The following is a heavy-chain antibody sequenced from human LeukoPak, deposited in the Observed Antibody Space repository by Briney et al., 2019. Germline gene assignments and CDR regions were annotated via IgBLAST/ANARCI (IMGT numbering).Heavy chain of an antibody. Sequence: ASVKVSCKASRCTFTRYGISWVRQAPGQRLEWMGWISAYNGNTNYAQKLQGRVTMTTDTSTSTAYMELRSLRSDDTAVYYCARDGRYFDWLFYRSVSFDYWGQGTLVTVSS. D-gene: IGHD3-9*01. CDR1: RCTFTRYG. CDR3: ARDGRYFDWLFYRSVSFDY. V-gene: IGHV1-18*01. CDR2: ISAYNGNT. J-gene: IGHJ4*02.